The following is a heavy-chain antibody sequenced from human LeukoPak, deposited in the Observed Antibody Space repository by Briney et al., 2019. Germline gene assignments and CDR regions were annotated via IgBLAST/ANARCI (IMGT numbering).Heavy chain of an antibody. CDR2: IWPDDSDT. D-gene: IGHD6-6*01. V-gene: IGHV5-51*01. Sequence: ESLKISCKASGYNFTNHWVAWVRQRPGKGLEWMGIIWPDDSDTRYSPSFQGLVSISVDKSISTAHLQWRSLKASDTALYFCARHSDVPLDLWGQGTLVIVSS. J-gene: IGHJ5*02. CDR1: GYNFTNHW. CDR3: ARHSDVPLDL.